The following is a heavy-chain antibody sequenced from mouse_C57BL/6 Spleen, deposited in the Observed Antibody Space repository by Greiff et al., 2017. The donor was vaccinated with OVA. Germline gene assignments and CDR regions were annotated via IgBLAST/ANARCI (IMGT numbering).Heavy chain of an antibody. J-gene: IGHJ3*01. CDR3: APHYYGSSPFAY. V-gene: IGHV1-82*01. D-gene: IGHD1-1*01. Sequence: LVESGPELVKPGASVKISCKASGYAFSSSWMNWVKQRPGKGLEWIGRIYPGDGDTNYNGKFKGKATLTADKSSSTAYMQLSSLTSEDSAVYFCAPHYYGSSPFAYWGQGTLVTVSA. CDR2: IYPGDGDT. CDR1: GYAFSSSW.